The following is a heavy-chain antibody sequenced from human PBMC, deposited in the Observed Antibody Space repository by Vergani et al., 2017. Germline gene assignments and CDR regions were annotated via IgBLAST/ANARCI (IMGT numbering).Heavy chain of an antibody. J-gene: IGHJ4*02. CDR3: ARSRPYCTSGSCPAI. Sequence: QVKLQESGPGLLKPSQTLSLTCTVSGKSIRSGSHYWSWIRQPAGKGPEWIGHIHTGGSTDLNPTFKGRVAISVDTSKSQFSLKLNSVTVADTAVYYCARSRPYCTSGSCPAIWGEGSLVTVSS. D-gene: IGHD2-15*01. V-gene: IGHV4-61*02. CDR1: GKSIRSGSHY. CDR2: IHTGGST.